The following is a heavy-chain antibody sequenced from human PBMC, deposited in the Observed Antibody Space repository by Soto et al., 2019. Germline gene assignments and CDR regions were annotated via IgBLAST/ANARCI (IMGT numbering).Heavy chain of an antibody. J-gene: IGHJ4*02. V-gene: IGHV3-48*02. CDR1: GFSFSSYN. CDR3: ARVSATCDY. CDR2: ISSGSGSTI. D-gene: IGHD2-15*01. Sequence: EVQLVESGGGLAQPGGSLRLSCTTSGFSFSSYNMNWVRQAPGKGLEWVSYISSGSGSTIYYADSVKGRFTISRDNAKNSLYLQINSLRDEDTAMYYCARVSATCDYWGQGTLVTVSS.